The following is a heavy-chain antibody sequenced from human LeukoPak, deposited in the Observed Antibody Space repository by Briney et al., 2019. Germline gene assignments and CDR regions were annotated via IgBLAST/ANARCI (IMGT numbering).Heavy chain of an antibody. V-gene: IGHV1-2*02. CDR1: GYTFTGYY. Sequence: GASVKVSCKASGYTFTGYYMHWVRQAPGQGLEWMGWINPNSGGTNYAQKFQGRVTMTRDTSISTAYMELSRLRSDDTAVYYCARGFWSGTHYYMDVWGKGTTVTVSS. J-gene: IGHJ6*03. D-gene: IGHD3-3*01. CDR2: INPNSGGT. CDR3: ARGFWSGTHYYMDV.